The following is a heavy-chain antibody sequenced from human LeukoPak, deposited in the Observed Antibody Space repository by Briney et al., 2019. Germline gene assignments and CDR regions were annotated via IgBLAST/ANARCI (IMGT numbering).Heavy chain of an antibody. J-gene: IGHJ4*02. Sequence: GGSLRLSCAASGFTFSDFYMSWIRQAPGKGLESVSYTSGSSSNTNYADSVKGRFTISRDNAKNSLYLQMNSLRAEDTAVYYCTRHPAEGDYWGQGTLVTVSS. CDR3: TRHPAEGDY. V-gene: IGHV3-11*03. CDR1: GFTFSDFY. D-gene: IGHD2-15*01. CDR2: TSGSSSNT.